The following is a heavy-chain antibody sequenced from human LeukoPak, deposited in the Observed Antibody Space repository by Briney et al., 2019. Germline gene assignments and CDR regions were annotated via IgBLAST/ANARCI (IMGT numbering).Heavy chain of an antibody. CDR1: GFTFSSYS. CDR2: ISSSSSYI. D-gene: IGHD3-9*01. CDR3: ARGWYYDILTGYRNYYFDY. J-gene: IGHJ4*02. V-gene: IGHV3-21*01. Sequence: GGSLRLSCAASGFTFSSYSMNWVRQAPGKGLEWVSSISSSSSYIYYADSVKGRFTISRDNAKNSLYLQMNSLRAEDTAVYYCARGWYYDILTGYRNYYFDYWGQGTLVTVSS.